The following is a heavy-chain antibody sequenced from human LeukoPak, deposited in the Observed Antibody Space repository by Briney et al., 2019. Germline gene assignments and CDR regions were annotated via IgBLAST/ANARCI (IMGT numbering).Heavy chain of an antibody. V-gene: IGHV3-21*01. Sequence: GGSLGLSCAASGFTFSNYSMNWVRQAPGKGLEWVSSISSSSTYIYYADSVKGRFTISRDKAKNSLYLQMNSLRAEDTAIYYCARGIPAVDYWGQGTLVTVSS. CDR1: GFTFSNYS. CDR2: ISSSSTYI. D-gene: IGHD6-25*01. CDR3: ARGIPAVDY. J-gene: IGHJ4*02.